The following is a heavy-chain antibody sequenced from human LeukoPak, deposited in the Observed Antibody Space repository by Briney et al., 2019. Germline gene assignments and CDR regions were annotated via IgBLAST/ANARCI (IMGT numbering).Heavy chain of an antibody. CDR1: GFTVSSNY. CDR2: ISTDGSIE. D-gene: IGHD2-21*01. V-gene: IGHV3-30*03. Sequence: GGSLRLSCAASGFTVSSNYMSWVRQAPGKGLEWVALISTDGSIEYYGDSVKGRFTISRDNAKNSLFLQMNSLRADDTAVYYCARDGRYCGGDCYDDYWGQGTLVTVSS. CDR3: ARDGRYCGGDCYDDY. J-gene: IGHJ4*02.